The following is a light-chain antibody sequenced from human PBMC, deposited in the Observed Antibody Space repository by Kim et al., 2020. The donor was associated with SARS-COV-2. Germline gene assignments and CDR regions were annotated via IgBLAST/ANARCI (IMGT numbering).Light chain of an antibody. V-gene: IGLV1-40*01. CDR3: QSYDSSLSGHVV. CDR2: GNS. CDR1: SSNIGAGYD. Sequence: VTISCTGSSSNIGAGYDVHWYQQLPGTAPKLLIYGNSNRPSRVPDRFSGSKSGTSASLAITGLQAEDEADYYCQSYDSSLSGHVVFGGGTKLTVL. J-gene: IGLJ2*01.